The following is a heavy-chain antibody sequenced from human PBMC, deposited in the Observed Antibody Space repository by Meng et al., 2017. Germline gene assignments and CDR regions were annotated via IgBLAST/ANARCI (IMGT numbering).Heavy chain of an antibody. CDR1: GGSISSGGYY. J-gene: IGHJ6*02. D-gene: IGHD3-9*01. CDR3: ARGANWFIKYYGMDV. Sequence: SETLSFTCTVSGGSISSGGYYWSWIRQHPGKGLEWIGYIYYSGSTYYNPSLKSRVTISVDTSKNQFSLKLSSVTAADTAVYYSARGANWFIKYYGMDVWGQEPTVTVSS. V-gene: IGHV4-31*03. CDR2: IYYSGST.